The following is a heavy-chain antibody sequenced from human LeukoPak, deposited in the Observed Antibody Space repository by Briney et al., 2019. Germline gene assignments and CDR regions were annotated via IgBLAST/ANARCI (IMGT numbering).Heavy chain of an antibody. J-gene: IGHJ6*03. Sequence: ASVKVSCKASGYTFTSYYMHWVRQAPGQGLEWMGIINPSGGSTSYAQKFQGRVTITRGTSTSTVYMELSSLRSEDTAVYYCARSPAGYMDVWGKGTTVTVSS. CDR2: INPSGGST. D-gene: IGHD2-2*01. V-gene: IGHV1-46*01. CDR1: GYTFTSYY. CDR3: ARSPAGYMDV.